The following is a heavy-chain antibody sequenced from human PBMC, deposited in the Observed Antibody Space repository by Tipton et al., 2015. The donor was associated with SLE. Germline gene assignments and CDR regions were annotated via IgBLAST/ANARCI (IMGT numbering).Heavy chain of an antibody. V-gene: IGHV4-39*01. CDR3: ARPRYSRNGAFDI. Sequence: TLSLTCTVSGGSISSSSYYWGWIRQPPGKGLEWIGSIYYSGSTYYNPSLKSRVTISVDTSKNQFSLKLSSVTAADTAVYYCARPRYSRNGAFDIWGQGTMVTVSS. CDR2: IYYSGST. D-gene: IGHD5-12*01. J-gene: IGHJ3*02. CDR1: GGSISSSSYY.